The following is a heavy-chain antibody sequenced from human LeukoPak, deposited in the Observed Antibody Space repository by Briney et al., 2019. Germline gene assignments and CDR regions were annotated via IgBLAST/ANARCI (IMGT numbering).Heavy chain of an antibody. J-gene: IGHJ6*02. CDR3: ARDLQYYYDSSGYSHYYYGMDV. Sequence: SETLSLTCAVSGGSISSGGYSWSWIRQPAGKGLEWIGRIYTSGSTNYNPSLKSRVTMSVDTSKNQFSLKLSSVTAADTAVYYCARDLQYYYDSSGYSHYYYGMDVWGQGTTVTVSS. V-gene: IGHV4-61*02. D-gene: IGHD3-22*01. CDR2: IYTSGST. CDR1: GGSISSGGYS.